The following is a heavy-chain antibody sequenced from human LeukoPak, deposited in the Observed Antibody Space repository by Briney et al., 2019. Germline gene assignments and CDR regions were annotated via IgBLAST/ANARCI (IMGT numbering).Heavy chain of an antibody. CDR3: ARVSPIFGVVIIGAFDI. CDR1: GLTVSSNY. D-gene: IGHD3-3*01. V-gene: IGHV3-66*01. Sequence: GGSLRLSCAASGLTVSSNYMSWVRQAPGKGLEWVSVIYSGGSTYYADSVKGRFTISRDNSKNTLYLQMNSLRAEDTAVYYCARVSPIFGVVIIGAFDIWGQGTMVTVSS. CDR2: IYSGGST. J-gene: IGHJ3*02.